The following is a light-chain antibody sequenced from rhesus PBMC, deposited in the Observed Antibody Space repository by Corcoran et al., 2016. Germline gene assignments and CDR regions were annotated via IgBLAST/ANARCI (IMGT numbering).Light chain of an antibody. Sequence: DIQMTQSPSSLSASVGDRVTITCRASQGISDYLSWYQQKPGKTPKRLIYAASRLESGVPSRFSGSGAGTVFTRPISSLQPEDFAAYYWLQGYSTPYSFGRGTKVEIK. CDR1: QGISDY. V-gene: IGKV1-36*02. CDR3: LQGYSTPYS. CDR2: AAS. J-gene: IGKJ2*01.